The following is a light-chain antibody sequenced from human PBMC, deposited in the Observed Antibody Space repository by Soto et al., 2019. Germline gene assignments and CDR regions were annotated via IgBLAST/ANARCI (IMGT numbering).Light chain of an antibody. CDR3: QQYGSSPWT. J-gene: IGKJ1*01. CDR1: QIVGSSY. Sequence: EIVLTQPPGTRFLSPGEGATLSGRAGQIVGSSYLPWYQQKPGQAPRLLIYVASSRATGIPDRFSGSGSGTDFTLTISRLEPEDFAVYYCQQYGSSPWTFGQGTKVEIK. V-gene: IGKV3-20*01. CDR2: VAS.